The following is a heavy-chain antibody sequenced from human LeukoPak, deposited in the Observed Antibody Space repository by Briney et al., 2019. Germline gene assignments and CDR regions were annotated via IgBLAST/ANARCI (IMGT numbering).Heavy chain of an antibody. V-gene: IGHV3-23*01. CDR1: GFTFGISA. CDR2: ISGRGSST. Sequence: GGSLRLSCARSGFTFGISAMCWVPQPPGKGLEWVSAISGRGSSTYYADSVKGRFTISRDNSKNTLYLQMNSLRAEDTAVYYCAKDPMVRGLTYDNWGQGTLVTVSS. CDR3: AKDPMVRGLTYDN. J-gene: IGHJ4*02. D-gene: IGHD3-10*01.